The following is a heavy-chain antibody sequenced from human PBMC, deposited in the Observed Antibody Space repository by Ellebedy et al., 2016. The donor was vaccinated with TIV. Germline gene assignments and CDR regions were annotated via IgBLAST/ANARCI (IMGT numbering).Heavy chain of an antibody. D-gene: IGHD6-13*01. CDR3: ARDFERSIPADGGMFYFDF. J-gene: IGHJ4*02. V-gene: IGHV3-23*01. CDR1: GFNFNIFA. Sequence: GESLKISCATSGFNFNIFAMSWVRQAPGEGLEWVSAISSGGDSTFYADSVKGRFTVSRDNSENMLYLQMNSLSAAETAVYYCARDFERSIPADGGMFYFDFWGQGALVTVAS. CDR2: ISSGGDST.